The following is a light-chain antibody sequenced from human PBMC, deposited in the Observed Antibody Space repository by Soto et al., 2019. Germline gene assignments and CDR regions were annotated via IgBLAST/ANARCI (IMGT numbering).Light chain of an antibody. CDR1: SSDVGSYNL. CDR2: EGS. CDR3: CSYAGSTTSVV. J-gene: IGLJ2*01. V-gene: IGLV2-23*01. Sequence: QSVLTQPASVSGSPGQSITISCTGTSSDVGSYNLVSWYQQHPGKAPTLMIYEGSERPSGVSYLFCGSKSGSTASLTISGLQAADEADYYCCSYAGSTTSVVFGGGTKLTVL.